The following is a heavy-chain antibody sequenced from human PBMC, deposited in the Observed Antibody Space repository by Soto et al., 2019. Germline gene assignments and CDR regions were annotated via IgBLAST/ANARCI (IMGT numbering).Heavy chain of an antibody. Sequence: QVQLEESGGGVVQPGRSLRLSCAVSGLTVSSYGMHWVRQAPGKGLEWVAGISRDGRTTFYAASVKGRFTISKDNSRNTLFLEMNSLRDDDMAVYYCTGEVASGYWGQGTLVTVSS. D-gene: IGHD2-8*02. CDR2: ISRDGRTT. CDR3: TGEVASGY. CDR1: GLTVSSYG. V-gene: IGHV3-30*03. J-gene: IGHJ4*02.